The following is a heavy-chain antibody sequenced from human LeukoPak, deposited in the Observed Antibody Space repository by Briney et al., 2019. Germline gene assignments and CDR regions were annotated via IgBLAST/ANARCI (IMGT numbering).Heavy chain of an antibody. CDR3: ARGCSSTSCYRDYYYYYGMDV. CDR2: ISAYNGNT. D-gene: IGHD2-2*02. V-gene: IGHV1-18*01. Sequence: ASVKVSCKASGGTFSSYAISWVRQAPGQGLEWMGWISAYNGNTNYAQKLQGRVTMTTDTSTSTAYMELRSLRSDDTAVYYCARGCSSTSCYRDYYYYYGMDVWGQGTTVTVSS. J-gene: IGHJ6*02. CDR1: GGTFSSYA.